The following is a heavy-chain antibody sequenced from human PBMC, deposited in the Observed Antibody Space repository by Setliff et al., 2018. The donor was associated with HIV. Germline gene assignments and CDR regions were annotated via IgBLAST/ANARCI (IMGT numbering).Heavy chain of an antibody. V-gene: IGHV4-31*03. CDR3: ARARRAGSGPKYFQH. CDR1: GGSISSGGFY. Sequence: SETLSLTCTVTGGSISSGGFYWTWIRQHPGKGLEWIGYIYNTGSTSYNPSLKSRVTMSVDKSKNQFSLRLSSVTAADTAVYYCARARRAGSGPKYFQHWGQGTLVTVSS. J-gene: IGHJ1*01. D-gene: IGHD2-15*01. CDR2: IYNTGST.